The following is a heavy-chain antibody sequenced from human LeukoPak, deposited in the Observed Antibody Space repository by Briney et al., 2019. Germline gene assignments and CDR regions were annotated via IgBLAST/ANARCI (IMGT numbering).Heavy chain of an antibody. Sequence: GGSLRLSCAASGFTFSSYAMHWVRQAPGKGLEWVALMYTGGTTYYADSVKGRFIISRDNSKNTLSLQLSSLRAEDTAVYYCVRDRAAYYFDYWGQGTLVTVSP. J-gene: IGHJ4*02. V-gene: IGHV3-53*01. CDR3: VRDRAAYYFDY. CDR1: GFTFSSYA. D-gene: IGHD6-13*01. CDR2: MYTGGTT.